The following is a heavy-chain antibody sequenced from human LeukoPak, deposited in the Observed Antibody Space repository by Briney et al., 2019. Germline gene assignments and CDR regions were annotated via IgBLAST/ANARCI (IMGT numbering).Heavy chain of an antibody. V-gene: IGHV3-23*01. CDR3: AREGSGTTNWFDP. J-gene: IGHJ5*02. CDR2: ISGSGGST. Sequence: PGGSLRLSCAASGFTFSSYAMSWVRQAPGKGLEWVSAISGSGGSTYYADSVKGRFTISRDNAKNSLYLQMNSLRAEDTAVYYCAREGSGTTNWFDPWGQGTLVTVSS. D-gene: IGHD1-7*01. CDR1: GFTFSSYA.